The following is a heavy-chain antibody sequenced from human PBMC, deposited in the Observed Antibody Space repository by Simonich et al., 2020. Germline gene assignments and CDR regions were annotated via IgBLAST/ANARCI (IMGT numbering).Heavy chain of an antibody. D-gene: IGHD6-13*01. J-gene: IGHJ6*02. CDR2: IYHRGCT. Sequence: QVQLQESGPGLVKPSETLSLTCAVSGYSISSGYYWGWIRQPPGKGLEWIGSIYHRGCTYYNPTRKSRVTISVATSKNQFSLKLSSVTAADTAVYYCARVGYSNYYYYGMDVWGQGTTVTVSS. V-gene: IGHV4-38-2*01. CDR1: GYSISSGYY. CDR3: ARVGYSNYYYYGMDV.